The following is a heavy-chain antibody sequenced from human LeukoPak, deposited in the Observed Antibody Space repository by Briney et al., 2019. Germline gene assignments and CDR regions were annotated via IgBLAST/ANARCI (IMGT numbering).Heavy chain of an antibody. CDR2: ISSSSSTI. CDR1: GFIFSSYS. J-gene: IGHJ6*04. Sequence: GGSLRLSCAASGFIFSSYSMNWVRQAPGKGLEWASYISSSSSTIYYADSVKGRFTISRDNAKNSLYLQMNSLRAEDTAVYYCAELGITMIGGVWGKGTTVTISS. CDR3: AELGITMIGGV. V-gene: IGHV3-48*04. D-gene: IGHD3-10*02.